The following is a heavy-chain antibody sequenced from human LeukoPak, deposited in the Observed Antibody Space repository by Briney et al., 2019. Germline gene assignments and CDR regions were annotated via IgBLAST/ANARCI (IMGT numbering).Heavy chain of an antibody. CDR2: ISSSGSTI. CDR3: AKQGRDWLRDYYYYMDV. V-gene: IGHV3-48*03. CDR1: GFTFSSYE. J-gene: IGHJ6*03. Sequence: GGSLRLSCAASGFTFSSYEMNWVRQAPGKGLEWVSYISSSGSTIYYADSVKGRFTISRDNSKNTLYLQMNSLRAEDTAVYYCAKQGRDWLRDYYYYMDVWGKGTTVTISS. D-gene: IGHD3-9*01.